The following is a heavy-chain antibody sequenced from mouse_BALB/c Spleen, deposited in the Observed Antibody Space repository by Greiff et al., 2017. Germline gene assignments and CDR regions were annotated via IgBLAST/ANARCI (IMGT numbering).Heavy chain of an antibody. D-gene: IGHD1-2*01. CDR2: ISSGGST. CDR1: GFSFSSYA. CDR3: AGGWIITTATWFAY. V-gene: IGHV5-6-5*01. J-gene: IGHJ3*01. Sequence: EVMLVESGGGLVKPGGSLKLSCAASGFSFSSYAMSWVRQTPEKRLEWVAPISSGGSTYYHYSVKGRFTISRDNARNILYLQMSSLRSEDTAMYYCAGGWIITTATWFAYWGQGTLVTVSA.